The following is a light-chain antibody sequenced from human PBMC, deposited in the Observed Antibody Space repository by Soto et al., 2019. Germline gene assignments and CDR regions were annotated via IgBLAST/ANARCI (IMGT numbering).Light chain of an antibody. Sequence: EFVLTHSPATLSLSPGERASLSCRASQSVSSYLAWYQQKPGQAPRLLIYDASNWATGIPARFSGSGSGTDFTLTISSLEPEDFAVYYCQQRSNWLLTFGGGTKVDNK. V-gene: IGKV3-11*01. J-gene: IGKJ4*01. CDR1: QSVSSY. CDR2: DAS. CDR3: QQRSNWLLT.